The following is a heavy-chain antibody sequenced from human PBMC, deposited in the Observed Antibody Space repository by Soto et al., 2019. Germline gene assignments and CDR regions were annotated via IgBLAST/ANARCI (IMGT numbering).Heavy chain of an antibody. CDR1: GFTFSSYD. CDR3: ARAAIAAAGTHHGMDV. V-gene: IGHV3-13*01. Sequence: PGGSLRLSCAASGFTFSSYDMHWVRQATGKGLEWVSAIGTAGDTYYPGSVKGRFTISRENAKNSLYLQMNSLRAGDTAVYYCARAAIAAAGTHHGMDVWGQGTTVTVSS. CDR2: IGTAGDT. J-gene: IGHJ6*02. D-gene: IGHD6-13*01.